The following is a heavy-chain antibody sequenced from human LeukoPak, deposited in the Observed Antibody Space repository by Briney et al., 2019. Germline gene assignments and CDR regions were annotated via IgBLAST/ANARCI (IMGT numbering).Heavy chain of an antibody. V-gene: IGHV5-51*01. J-gene: IGHJ3*02. Sequence: GESLKISCKGSGYSFTSYWIGWVRQMPGEGVEWMVIIYPGDSDTRYSPSFQGQVTISADKSISTAYLQWSSLKASDTAMYYCARPLRIVGATDAFDIWGQGTMVTVSS. CDR2: IYPGDSDT. CDR1: GYSFTSYW. CDR3: ARPLRIVGATDAFDI. D-gene: IGHD1-26*01.